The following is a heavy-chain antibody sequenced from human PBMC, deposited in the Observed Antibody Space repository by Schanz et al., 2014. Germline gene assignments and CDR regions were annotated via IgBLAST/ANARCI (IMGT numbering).Heavy chain of an antibody. V-gene: IGHV3-23*04. CDR3: ARGTPFLCDY. CDR1: GFTFSSYA. J-gene: IGHJ4*02. CDR2: ISGSGDNT. D-gene: IGHD3-16*01. Sequence: EVQLVESGGGLVQPGGSLRLSCAASGFTFSSYAMSWVRQAPGRGLEWVSAISGSGDNTYYADSVKGRFTISRDSARTSLYLQMSSLRAEDTAVYYCARGTPFLCDYWGQGTLVTVSS.